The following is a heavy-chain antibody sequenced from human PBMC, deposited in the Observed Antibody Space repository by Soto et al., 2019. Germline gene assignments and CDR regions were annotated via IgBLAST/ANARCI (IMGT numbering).Heavy chain of an antibody. CDR3: ARDDPLFGAIARMDI. J-gene: IGHJ6*02. D-gene: IGHD3-3*01. CDR2: ITTATTRNI. Sequence: EVQLVESGGSLVNPGGSLRLSCSASGFPFSTYTMYWVRQARGKGLEWVSSITTATTRNIFYADSVKGRFTISRDNANNILYLQMTNVRVEDTAVYYCARDDPLFGAIARMDIWGQGTTVTVSS. CDR1: GFPFSTYT. V-gene: IGHV3-21*02.